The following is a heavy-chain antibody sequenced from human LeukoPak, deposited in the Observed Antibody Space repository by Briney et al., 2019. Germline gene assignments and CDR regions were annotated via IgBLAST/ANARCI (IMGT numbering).Heavy chain of an antibody. CDR2: INSDGSST. D-gene: IGHD2-2*01. J-gene: IGHJ4*02. CDR1: GFTFSSYW. V-gene: IGHV3-74*01. CDR3: ARATFSTDLDY. Sequence: PGGSLRLSCAASGFTFSSYWMHWVRQAPGKGLVWVSRINSDGSSTSYADSVKGRFTISRDNAKNTLYLQMNSLRAEDTAVYYCARATFSTDLDYWGQGTLVTVSS.